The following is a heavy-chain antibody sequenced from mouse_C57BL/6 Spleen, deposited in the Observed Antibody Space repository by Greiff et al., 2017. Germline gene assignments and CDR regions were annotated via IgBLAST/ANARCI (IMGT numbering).Heavy chain of an antibody. J-gene: IGHJ3*01. CDR2: IDPSDSYT. V-gene: IGHV1-59*01. CDR3: ARGSSGYDLLAY. Sequence: QVQLQQPGAELVRPGTSVKLSCKASGYTFTSYWMHWVKQRPGQGLEWIGVIDPSDSYTNYNQKFKGKATLTVDTSSSTAYMQLSSLTSEDSAVYYCARGSSGYDLLAYWGQGTLVTVSA. CDR1: GYTFTSYW. D-gene: IGHD3-2*02.